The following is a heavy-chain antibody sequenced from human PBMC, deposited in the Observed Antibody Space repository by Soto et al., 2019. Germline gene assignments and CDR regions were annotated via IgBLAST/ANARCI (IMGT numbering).Heavy chain of an antibody. CDR1: GYTFTSYT. D-gene: IGHD1-26*01. CDR2: IHAGNGNT. Sequence: ASVKVSCKASGYTFTSYTVHWVRQAPGQRLEWMGWIHAGNGNTKYSQRFQGRVTITRDTSASTVFMEVRSLTFEDTAVYYCARRIDPDYWGQGTLVTVSS. J-gene: IGHJ4*02. V-gene: IGHV1-3*01. CDR3: ARRIDPDY.